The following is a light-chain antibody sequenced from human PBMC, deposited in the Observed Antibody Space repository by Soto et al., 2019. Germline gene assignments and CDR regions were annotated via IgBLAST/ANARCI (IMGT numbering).Light chain of an antibody. Sequence: QSVLTQPASVSGSPGQSITISCTGTSSDVGGYNYVSWYQQHPGKAPKLMIYDVTNRPSGVANRFSGSKSGNTASLTISGLQAGDEADYYCSSYTGSSTQVFGTGTKLTVL. CDR2: DVT. V-gene: IGLV2-14*01. CDR3: SSYTGSSTQV. CDR1: SSDVGGYNY. J-gene: IGLJ1*01.